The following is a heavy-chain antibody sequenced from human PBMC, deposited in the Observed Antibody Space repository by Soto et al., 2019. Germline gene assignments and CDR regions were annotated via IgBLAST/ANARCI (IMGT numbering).Heavy chain of an antibody. CDR3: AREGITMVRGVIIGRNWFDP. J-gene: IGHJ5*02. D-gene: IGHD3-10*01. CDR1: GGSISRGGYY. Sequence: SETLSLTCAVSGGSISRGGYYWSWIRQPPGKGLEWIGYIYHSGSTYYNPSLKSRVTISVDRSKNQFSLKLSSVTAADTAVYYCAREGITMVRGVIIGRNWFDPWGQGTLVTVSS. V-gene: IGHV4-30-2*01. CDR2: IYHSGST.